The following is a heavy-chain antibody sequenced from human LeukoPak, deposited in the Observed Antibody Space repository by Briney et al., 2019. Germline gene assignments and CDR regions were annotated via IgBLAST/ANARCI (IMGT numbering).Heavy chain of an antibody. V-gene: IGHV4-30-2*01. CDR2: IYPRGST. D-gene: IGHD7-27*01. CDR1: GGSISSGGYS. J-gene: IGHJ4*02. Sequence: SETLSLTCAVSGGSISSGGYSWSWIRQPPGKGLEWIGYIYPRGSTYYNPSLKSRVILSLDKSANQFSLNLSSVTAADTAVYYCARFSPRAMGNYLDFWGQGTLVTVSS. CDR3: ARFSPRAMGNYLDF.